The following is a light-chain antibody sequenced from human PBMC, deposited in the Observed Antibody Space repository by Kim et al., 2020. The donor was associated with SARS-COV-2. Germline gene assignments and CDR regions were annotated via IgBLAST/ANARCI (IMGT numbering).Light chain of an antibody. CDR1: KLGDKY. CDR2: QDS. J-gene: IGLJ3*02. Sequence: SYELTQPPSVSVSPGQTASITCSGDKLGDKYACWYQQKPGQSPVLVIYQDSKRPSGIPERFSGSNSGNTATLTISGTQAMDEADYYCQAWDGSTWVFGGGTQLTVL. V-gene: IGLV3-1*01. CDR3: QAWDGSTWV.